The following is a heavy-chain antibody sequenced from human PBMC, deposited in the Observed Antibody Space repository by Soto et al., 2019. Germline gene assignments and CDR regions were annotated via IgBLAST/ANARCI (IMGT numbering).Heavy chain of an antibody. V-gene: IGHV4-59*01. CDR2: ISNSGST. CDR3: ARGVVGASTGFQH. D-gene: IGHD1-26*01. CDR1: GGSISSFH. J-gene: IGHJ1*01. Sequence: SETLSLTCTVSGGSISSFHWSWIRQPPGKGLEWIGFISNSGSTNYNPSLKSRVTISLDTSKNQFSLKLSSVSAADTAVYYCARGVVGASTGFQHWGQGTLVTVSS.